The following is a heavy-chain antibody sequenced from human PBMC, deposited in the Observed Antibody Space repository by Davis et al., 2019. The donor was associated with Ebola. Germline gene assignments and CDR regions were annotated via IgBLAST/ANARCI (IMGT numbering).Heavy chain of an antibody. Sequence: GESLKISCAASGFTFSSYIMNWVRQAPGKGLEWVSSISSSSSYIYYADSVKGRFTISRDNAKNSLYLQMHSLRAEDTDVYYCARAGYSSGWYVFDYWGQGTLVTVSS. V-gene: IGHV3-21*01. CDR2: ISSSSSYI. CDR1: GFTFSSYI. CDR3: ARAGYSSGWYVFDY. D-gene: IGHD6-19*01. J-gene: IGHJ4*02.